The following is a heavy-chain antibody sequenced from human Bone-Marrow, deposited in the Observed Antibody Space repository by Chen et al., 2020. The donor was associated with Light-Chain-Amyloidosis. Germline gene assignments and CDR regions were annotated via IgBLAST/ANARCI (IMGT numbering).Heavy chain of an antibody. J-gene: IGHJ4*02. D-gene: IGHD3-10*01. V-gene: IGHV1-2*02. CDR2: INPNSGGT. CDR3: AGGYYYGSGSPEW. CDR1: GYTFTGYY. Sequence: QVQLVQSGAEVKKPGASVKVSCKASGYTFTGYYMHWVRQAPGQGLEWMGWINPNSGGTNCEQKFQGRVTMTRDTSISTAYMERCRLRSDDTAVYYCAGGYYYGSGSPEWWGEGTLVTVSS.